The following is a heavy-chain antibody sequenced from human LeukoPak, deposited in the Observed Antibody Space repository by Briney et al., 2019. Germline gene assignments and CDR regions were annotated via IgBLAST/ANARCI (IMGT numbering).Heavy chain of an antibody. CDR3: ARGGAYSSSWYRFWYYFDY. Sequence: ASVKVSCKASGYTFTSYAMNWVRQAPGQGLEWMGWINTNTGNPTYAQGFTGRFVFSLDTSVSTAYLQISSLKAEDTAVYYCARGGAYSSSWYRFWYYFDYWGQGTLVTVSS. CDR2: INTNTGNP. D-gene: IGHD6-13*01. J-gene: IGHJ4*02. V-gene: IGHV7-4-1*02. CDR1: GYTFTSYA.